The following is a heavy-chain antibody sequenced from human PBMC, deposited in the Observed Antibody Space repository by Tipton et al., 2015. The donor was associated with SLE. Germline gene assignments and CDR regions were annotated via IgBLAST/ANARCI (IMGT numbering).Heavy chain of an antibody. J-gene: IGHJ3*02. D-gene: IGHD3-10*01. CDR2: IYYSGST. V-gene: IGHV4-39*07. CDR1: GGSISSISYH. CDR3: ARVLDGGSAPAAFDI. Sequence: TLSLTCTVSGGSISSISYHCGWVRQPPGKGLEWIGSIYYSGSTYYNPSLKSRVTISVDTSKNQFSLKLSSVTAADTAVYYCARVLDGGSAPAAFDIWGQGTGITVAS.